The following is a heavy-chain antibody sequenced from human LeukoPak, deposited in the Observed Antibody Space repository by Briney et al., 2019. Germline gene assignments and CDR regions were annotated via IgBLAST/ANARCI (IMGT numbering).Heavy chain of an antibody. V-gene: IGHV4-39*01. CDR2: IYYSGST. CDR3: ASLRKLYKYSSSWNFDY. J-gene: IGHJ4*02. D-gene: IGHD6-13*01. CDR1: GGSISSSSYY. Sequence: SETLSLTCTVSGGSISSSSYYWGWIRQPPGKGLEWIGSIYYSGSTYYNPSLKSRVTISVDTSKNQFSLKLSSVTAADTAVYYCASLRKLYKYSSSWNFDYWGQGTLVTVSS.